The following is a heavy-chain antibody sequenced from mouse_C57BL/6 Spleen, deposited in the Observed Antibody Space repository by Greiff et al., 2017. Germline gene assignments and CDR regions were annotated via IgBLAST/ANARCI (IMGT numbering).Heavy chain of an antibody. V-gene: IGHV1-64*01. Sequence: VQLQQPGAELVKPGASVTLSCKASGYTFTSYWMHWVKQRPGQGLEWIGMIHPNSGSTNYNEKFKSKATLTVDKSSSTAYMQLSSLTSEDSAVYYCARGDYYGNRAWFAYWGQGTLVTVSA. CDR1: GYTFTSYW. CDR2: IHPNSGST. D-gene: IGHD1-1*01. J-gene: IGHJ3*01. CDR3: ARGDYYGNRAWFAY.